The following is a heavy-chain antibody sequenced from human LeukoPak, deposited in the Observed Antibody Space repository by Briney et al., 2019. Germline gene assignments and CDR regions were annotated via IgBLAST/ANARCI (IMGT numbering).Heavy chain of an antibody. Sequence: SVKVSCKASGGTFSSYAISWVRQAPGQGLEWMGGIIPIFGTANYAQKFQGRVTITADESTSTAYMELSSLRSEDTAVYYCACGGDSLYYYYGMDVWGQGTTVTVSS. CDR3: ACGGDSLYYYYGMDV. J-gene: IGHJ6*02. V-gene: IGHV1-69*01. CDR1: GGTFSSYA. D-gene: IGHD2-21*02. CDR2: IIPIFGTA.